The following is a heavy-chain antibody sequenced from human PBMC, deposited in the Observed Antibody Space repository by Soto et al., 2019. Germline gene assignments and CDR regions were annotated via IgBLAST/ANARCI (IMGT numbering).Heavy chain of an antibody. CDR2: VYNRGNT. D-gene: IGHD4-17*01. Sequence: PSETLSLTCTVSGGSISTYYWSWIRQPPGKGLEWIGYVYNRGNTKYNPSLKSRVTIWEDMSKNQVSLRLSSVTAADTAIYYCARDRQHTYGNCFDPWGQGTLVTVPQ. J-gene: IGHJ5*02. CDR1: GGSISTYY. CDR3: ARDRQHTYGNCFDP. V-gene: IGHV4-59*01.